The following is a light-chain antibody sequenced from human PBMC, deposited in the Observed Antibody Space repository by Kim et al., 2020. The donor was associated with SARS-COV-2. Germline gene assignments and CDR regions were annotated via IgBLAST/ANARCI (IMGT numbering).Light chain of an antibody. V-gene: IGKV1-5*03. CDR3: QQYNDFST. CDR1: QSIVRW. CDR2: QAS. Sequence: SASVGDRVTITCWASQSIVRWLAWYQHKPGKAPKLLIYQASSLEDGVPSRFSGSGFDTEFTLTISSLQPDDFATYYCQQYNDFSTFGQGTKVDIK. J-gene: IGKJ2*01.